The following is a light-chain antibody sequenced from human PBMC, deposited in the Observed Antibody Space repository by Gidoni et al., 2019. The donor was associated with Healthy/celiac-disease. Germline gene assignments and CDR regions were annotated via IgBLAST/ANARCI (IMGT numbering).Light chain of an antibody. Sequence: SYALPQPPSVSVSPGQTASITCSGDKLGDKYACWYQQKPGQSPVLVIYQDSKRPSGIPERFSGSNSGNTATLTISGTQAMDEADYYCQAWDSSRRVFGGGTKLTVL. CDR1: KLGDKY. CDR3: QAWDSSRRV. V-gene: IGLV3-1*01. J-gene: IGLJ2*01. CDR2: QDS.